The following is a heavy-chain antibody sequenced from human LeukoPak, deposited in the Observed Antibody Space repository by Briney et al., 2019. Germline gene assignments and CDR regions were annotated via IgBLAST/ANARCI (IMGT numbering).Heavy chain of an antibody. Sequence: ASVKVSCKASGYTFTGYYMHWVRQAPGQGLEWMGWINPNSGGTNYAQKFQGRVTMTRDTSISTAYMELSRLRSDYTAVYYCAREEGGSSWYGYWGQGTLVTVSS. D-gene: IGHD6-13*01. J-gene: IGHJ4*02. CDR3: AREEGGSSWYGY. V-gene: IGHV1-2*02. CDR1: GYTFTGYY. CDR2: INPNSGGT.